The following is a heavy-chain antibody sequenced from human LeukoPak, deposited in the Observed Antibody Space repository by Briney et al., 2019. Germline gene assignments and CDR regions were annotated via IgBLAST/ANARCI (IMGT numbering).Heavy chain of an antibody. CDR3: AKDRVAGRGDY. CDR1: GFTFSSYG. V-gene: IGHV3-30*18. D-gene: IGHD6-19*01. Sequence: PGGSLRLSCAASGFTFSSYGMHWVRQAPGKGLEWVAVISYDGSNKYYADSVKGRFTISRDNSKNTLYLQMNSLRAEDTAVYYCAKDRVAGRGDYWGQGTLVTVFS. J-gene: IGHJ4*02. CDR2: ISYDGSNK.